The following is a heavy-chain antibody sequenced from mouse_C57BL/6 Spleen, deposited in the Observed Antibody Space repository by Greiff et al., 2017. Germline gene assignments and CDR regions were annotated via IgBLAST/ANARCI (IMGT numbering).Heavy chain of an antibody. CDR3: ARRGASYSNPGYFGV. J-gene: IGHJ1*03. CDR2: INPYNGGT. D-gene: IGHD2-5*01. Sequence: EVQLQESGPVLVKPGASVKMSCKASGYTFTDYYMNWVKQSHGKSLEWIGVINPYNGGTSYNQKFKGKATLTVDKSSSTAYMELNSLTSEDSAVYYCARRGASYSNPGYFGVWGTGTTVTVSS. V-gene: IGHV1-19*01. CDR1: GYTFTDYY.